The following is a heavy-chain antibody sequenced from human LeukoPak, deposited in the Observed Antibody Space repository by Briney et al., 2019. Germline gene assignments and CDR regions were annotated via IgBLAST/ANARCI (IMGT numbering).Heavy chain of an antibody. D-gene: IGHD2-2*02. CDR3: ARSGWRYCSSTSCYSWFDP. CDR2: ITYDGSSK. Sequence: GGSLRLSCAASGFSFSSYAMHWVRQAPGKGLEWVAIITYDGSSKYYADSVKGRFTISRDNAKNSLYLQMNSLRAEDTAVYYCARSGWRYCSSTSCYSWFDPWGQGTLVTVSS. CDR1: GFSFSSYA. V-gene: IGHV3-30-3*01. J-gene: IGHJ5*02.